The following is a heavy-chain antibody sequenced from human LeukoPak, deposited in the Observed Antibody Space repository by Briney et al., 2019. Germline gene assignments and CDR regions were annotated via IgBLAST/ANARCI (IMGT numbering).Heavy chain of an antibody. CDR1: GYTFTSYG. CDR2: ISAYNGNT. V-gene: IGHV1-18*01. D-gene: IGHD3-3*01. Sequence: GASVKVSCKASGYTFTSYGISWVRQAPGQGLEWMGWISAYNGNTNYAQKLQGRVTMTTDTSTSTAYMELRSLRSDDTAVYYCAILAGYDFWSGYYTGILDYFDYWGQGTLVTVSS. J-gene: IGHJ4*02. CDR3: AILAGYDFWSGYYTGILDYFDY.